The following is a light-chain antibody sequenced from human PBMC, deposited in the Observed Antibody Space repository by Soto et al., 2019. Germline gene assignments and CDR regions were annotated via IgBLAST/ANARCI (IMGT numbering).Light chain of an antibody. Sequence: DIQMTQSPSSLSASVGARVTITCRASQSIGSYLNWYHQKPGKAPKVLIYAASTLQSGVPSRFSGRGSGTAFPLTISILTPEDFATYYCQKSYYTPYPFGQGTQLEIK. CDR1: QSIGSY. CDR3: QKSYYTPYP. V-gene: IGKV1-39*01. J-gene: IGKJ2*01. CDR2: AAS.